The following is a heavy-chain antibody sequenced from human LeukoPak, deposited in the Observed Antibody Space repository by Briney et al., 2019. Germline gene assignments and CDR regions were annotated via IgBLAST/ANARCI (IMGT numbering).Heavy chain of an antibody. CDR2: ISSSSSYI. D-gene: IGHD6-13*01. CDR3: ARDLGIAAARTGY. V-gene: IGHV3-21*04. J-gene: IGHJ4*02. CDR1: GFTFSSYS. Sequence: GGSLRLSCAASGFTFSSYSMNWVRQAPGKGLEWVSSISSSSSYIYYADSVKGRFTISRDNAKNSLYLQMNSLRAEDTAVYYCARDLGIAAARTGYWGQGTLVTVSS.